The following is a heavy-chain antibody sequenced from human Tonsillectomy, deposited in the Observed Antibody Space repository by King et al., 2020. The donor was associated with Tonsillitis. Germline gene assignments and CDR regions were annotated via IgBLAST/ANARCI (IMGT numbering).Heavy chain of an antibody. J-gene: IGHJ6*02. D-gene: IGHD6-19*01. CDR1: GGSISSGGDY. CDR3: AREXXAXXGTFYXYGMXV. Sequence: VQLQESGPGLVKPSQTLSLTCTVSGGSISSGGDYWSWIRQHPGKGLEWIGYIYYSGSTYYNPSLKSRVTISVDTSKNQLSLQLSSVTAADTAVYYCAREXXAXXGTFYXYGMXVWGXXTTXTVS. V-gene: IGHV4-31*03. CDR2: IYYSGST.